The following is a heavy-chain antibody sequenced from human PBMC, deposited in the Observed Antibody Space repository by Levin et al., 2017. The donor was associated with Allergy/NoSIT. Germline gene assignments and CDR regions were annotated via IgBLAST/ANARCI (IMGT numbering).Heavy chain of an antibody. Sequence: HAGGSLRLSCAASGFTFSSYGMHWVRQAPGKGLEWVAVIWYDGSNKYYADSVKGRFTISRDNSKNTLYLQMNSLRAEDTAVYYCARVGSYYGSGFFYYYMDVWGKGTTVTVSS. CDR3: ARVGSYYGSGFFYYYMDV. V-gene: IGHV3-33*01. CDR2: IWYDGSNK. D-gene: IGHD3-10*01. CDR1: GFTFSSYG. J-gene: IGHJ6*03.